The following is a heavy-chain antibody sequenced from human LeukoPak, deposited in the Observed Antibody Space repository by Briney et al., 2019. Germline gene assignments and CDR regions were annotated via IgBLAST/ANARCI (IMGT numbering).Heavy chain of an antibody. V-gene: IGHV1-8*01. Sequence: ASVKVSCKASGYTFTSYDINWVRQATGQGLEWMGWMNPNSGNTGYAQKFQGRVTMTRNTSISTAYMELSSLRSEDMAVYYCARAFTGYSSGWSSSALRWFDPWGQGTLVTVSS. CDR3: ARAFTGYSSGWSSSALRWFDP. J-gene: IGHJ5*02. CDR1: GYTFTSYD. D-gene: IGHD6-19*01. CDR2: MNPNSGNT.